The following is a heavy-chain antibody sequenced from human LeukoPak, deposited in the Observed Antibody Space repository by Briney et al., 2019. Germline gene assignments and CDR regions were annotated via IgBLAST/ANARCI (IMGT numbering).Heavy chain of an antibody. CDR1: GFTVSSNY. J-gene: IGHJ4*02. CDR3: AAPRYGDLALDY. V-gene: IGHV3-66*01. D-gene: IGHD4-17*01. Sequence: GGSLRLSCAAPGFTVSSNYMSWVRQAPGEGLEWVSGIYSGGSTYYADSVKGRFTISRDNSKNTLNLQMNSLRVEDTAVYYCAAPRYGDLALDYWGQGTLVTVSS. CDR2: IYSGGST.